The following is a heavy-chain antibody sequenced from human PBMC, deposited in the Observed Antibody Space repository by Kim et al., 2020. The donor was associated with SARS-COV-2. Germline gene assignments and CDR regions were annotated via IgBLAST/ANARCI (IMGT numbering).Heavy chain of an antibody. CDR1: GFTFSDTW. Sequence: GGSLRLSCAASGFTFSDTWMSWVRQAPGKGLEWVGRIKSKVNGGTTDYSVAVKGRFTITRDDSTNTLYLQMNSLKSEDTAMYYCTTDKQPSPDYWGQGTLVTVSS. CDR3: TTDKQPSPDY. CDR2: IKSKVNGGTT. J-gene: IGHJ4*02. D-gene: IGHD6-13*01. V-gene: IGHV3-15*01.